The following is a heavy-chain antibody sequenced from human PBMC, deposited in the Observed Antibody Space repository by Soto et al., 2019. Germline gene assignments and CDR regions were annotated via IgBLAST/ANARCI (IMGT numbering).Heavy chain of an antibody. J-gene: IGHJ5*02. CDR3: AKGSYTNYNWFDP. V-gene: IGHV3-23*01. CDR1: GFTFSSHA. Sequence: VQLLESGGGLVQPGGSLRLSCAASGFTFSSHAMSWVRQAPGKGLEWVSSMSGSGDNTYHADSVKGRFTVSSDNSKNTLYLQMNSLRVEDTAVYYCAKGSYTNYNWFDPWGQGTLVTVSS. CDR2: MSGSGDNT. D-gene: IGHD4-4*01.